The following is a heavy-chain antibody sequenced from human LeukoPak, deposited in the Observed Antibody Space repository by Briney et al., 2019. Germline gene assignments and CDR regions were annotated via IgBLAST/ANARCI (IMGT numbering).Heavy chain of an antibody. V-gene: IGHV4-61*02. CDR2: IYTSGST. D-gene: IGHD3-10*01. Sequence: PSETLSLTCTVSGGSISSGSYYGSWVRQPAGKGLGWIGCIYTSGSTNYNPSLKNRVTISVDTSKNQFSLKLSSVTAADTAVYYCARGYGSGSYYSNNWFDPRGQGTLVTAAS. CDR1: GGSISSGSYY. CDR3: ARGYGSGSYYSNNWFDP. J-gene: IGHJ5*02.